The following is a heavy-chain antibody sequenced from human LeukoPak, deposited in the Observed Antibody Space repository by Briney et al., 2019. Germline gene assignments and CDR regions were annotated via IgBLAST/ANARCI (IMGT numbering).Heavy chain of an antibody. J-gene: IGHJ4*02. CDR1: GLTFSFYM. V-gene: IGHV3-21*01. Sequence: PGGSLRLSCTASGLTFSFYMMNWVRQAPGRGLQWVSSISTSSSHIYYADSLKGRFTVSRDNAKNSLYLQMNNLRAEDTAVYYCARDDNWNDKPFDLWGPGTLVTVSS. D-gene: IGHD1-20*01. CDR3: ARDDNWNDKPFDL. CDR2: ISTSSSHI.